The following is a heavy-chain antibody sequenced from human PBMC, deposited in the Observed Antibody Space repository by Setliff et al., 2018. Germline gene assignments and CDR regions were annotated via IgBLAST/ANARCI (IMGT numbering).Heavy chain of an antibody. Sequence: SETLSLTCTVSVGSISSSSYYWGWILQPAGKGLEWIGRIYYSGSTYYNPALKSQVTISVDTSKNQLTLEVTSVTAADTAVYYCARYQAATMLNYWGQGTLVTVSS. CDR2: IYYSGST. D-gene: IGHD5-12*01. CDR1: VGSISSSSYY. V-gene: IGHV4-39*01. J-gene: IGHJ4*02. CDR3: ARYQAATMLNY.